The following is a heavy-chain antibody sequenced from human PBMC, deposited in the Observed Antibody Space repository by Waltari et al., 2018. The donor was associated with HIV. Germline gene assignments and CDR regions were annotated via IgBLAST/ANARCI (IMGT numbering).Heavy chain of an antibody. V-gene: IGHV1-69*12. Sequence: QVQLVQSGAEVKKPGSSVKVSCKASGGSFSSYVISWVRQDPGQGLEWMGGIIPMFGAANYAQNFLSRVTINADESTKTAYMELSGLRSEDTAMYYCARETQETTGGRIFDFWGQGTMVTVSS. CDR2: IIPMFGAA. CDR3: ARETQETTGGRIFDF. D-gene: IGHD4-17*01. J-gene: IGHJ4*02. CDR1: GGSFSSYV.